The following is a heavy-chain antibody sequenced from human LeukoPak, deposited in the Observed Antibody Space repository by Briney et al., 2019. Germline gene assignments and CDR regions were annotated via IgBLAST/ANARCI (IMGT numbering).Heavy chain of an antibody. Sequence: GGSLRLSCAASGLSFSSYAMHWVRQAPGKGLEWVAAIPNDGSKTYYADSVKGRFTISRDNSKNTLYLQMNSLRAEDTAVYYCANERGYNYGYSFGYWGQGTLVTVSS. J-gene: IGHJ4*02. D-gene: IGHD5-18*01. CDR3: ANERGYNYGYSFGY. CDR2: IPNDGSKT. V-gene: IGHV3-30-3*02. CDR1: GLSFSSYA.